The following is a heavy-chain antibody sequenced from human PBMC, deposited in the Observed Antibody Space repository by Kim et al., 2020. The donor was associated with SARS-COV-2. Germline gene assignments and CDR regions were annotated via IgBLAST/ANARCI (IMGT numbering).Heavy chain of an antibody. J-gene: IGHJ6*02. V-gene: IGHV3-30*02. Sequence: GRFTISRDNSKNTLYLQMNSLRAEDTAVYYCAKDSALGVRTYYYYGMDVWGQGTTVTVSS. CDR3: AKDSALGVRTYYYYGMDV. D-gene: IGHD3-10*01.